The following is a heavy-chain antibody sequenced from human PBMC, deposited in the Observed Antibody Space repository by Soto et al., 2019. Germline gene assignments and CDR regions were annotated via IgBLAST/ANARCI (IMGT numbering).Heavy chain of an antibody. CDR1: GFTFSSNS. Sequence: GSLRLSCAASGFTFSSNSFTWVRQAPGKGLEYVSGISIGGDKTWHADSVKGRFTVSRDNSKNTVYLQMNSLRVDDTAVYYCAKWDGYGDQWGQGTLVTVS. CDR3: AKWDGYGDQ. D-gene: IGHD5-12*01. V-gene: IGHV3-23*01. CDR2: ISIGGDKT. J-gene: IGHJ5*02.